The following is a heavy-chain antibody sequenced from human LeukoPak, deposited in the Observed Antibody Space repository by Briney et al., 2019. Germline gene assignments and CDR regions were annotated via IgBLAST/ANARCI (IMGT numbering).Heavy chain of an antibody. Sequence: PSETLSLTCTVSGGSISSYYWSWIRQPPGKGLEWIGYIYYSGSTNYNPSLKSRVTISVDTSKNQFSLKLSSVTAADTAVHYCASVGEVAVLDYWGQGTLVTVSS. CDR1: GGSISSYY. CDR3: ASVGEVAVLDY. D-gene: IGHD3-10*01. V-gene: IGHV4-59*01. J-gene: IGHJ4*02. CDR2: IYYSGST.